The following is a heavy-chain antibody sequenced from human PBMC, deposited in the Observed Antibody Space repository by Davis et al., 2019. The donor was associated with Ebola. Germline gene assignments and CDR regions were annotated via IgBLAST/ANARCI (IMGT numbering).Heavy chain of an antibody. CDR1: GFTFSSYS. Sequence: GGSLRLSCAASGFTFSSYSMNWVRQAPGKGPEWVSYISSSSSTIYYADSVKGRFTISRDNAKNSLYLQMNSLRAEDTAVYYCATRGYSYGSDYWGQGTLVTVSS. CDR2: ISSSSSTI. J-gene: IGHJ4*02. V-gene: IGHV3-48*01. CDR3: ATRGYSYGSDY. D-gene: IGHD5-18*01.